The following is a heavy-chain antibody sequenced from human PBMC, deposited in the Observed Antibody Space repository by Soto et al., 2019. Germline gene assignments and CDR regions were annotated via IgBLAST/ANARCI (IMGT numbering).Heavy chain of an antibody. CDR1: GFTFSSYG. D-gene: IGHD3-10*01. J-gene: IGHJ6*03. CDR2: IWYDGSNK. CDR3: ARDSITMVRGVKNYYYYMDV. V-gene: IGHV3-33*01. Sequence: GGSLRLSCAASGFTFSSYGTHWVRQAPGKGLEWVAVIWYDGSNKYYADSVKGRFTISRDNSKNTLYLQMNSLRAEDTAVYYCARDSITMVRGVKNYYYYMDVWGKGTTVTVSS.